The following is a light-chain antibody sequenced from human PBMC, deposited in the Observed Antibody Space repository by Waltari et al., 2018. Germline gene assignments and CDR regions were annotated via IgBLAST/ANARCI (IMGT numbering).Light chain of an antibody. CDR3: QQYDNYWT. CDR2: KAS. Sequence: DIQMTQSPSTLSASVGDRVTITCRASKSITNWLAWYQQKPGKAPKLLIYKASNLESGVPSMFSCSGSGTEFTLTISSLQPDDFATYYCQQYDNYWTFGQGTKVEIK. CDR1: KSITNW. J-gene: IGKJ1*01. V-gene: IGKV1-5*03.